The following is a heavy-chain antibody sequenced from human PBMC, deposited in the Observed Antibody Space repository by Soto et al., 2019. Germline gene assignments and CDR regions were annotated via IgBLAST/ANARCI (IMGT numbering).Heavy chain of an antibody. Sequence: QVQLVQSGAEVREPGASVKVSCKASGYSFTSLDINWVRQTTGQGLEWMGWMQPSSGRTGYAQKFRGSVTMTMDTSINTAYMERSSLTYEDAAFYYCARGVTAGVDYWGQGTLVTVSS. CDR2: MQPSSGRT. D-gene: IGHD1-26*01. V-gene: IGHV1-8*01. J-gene: IGHJ4*02. CDR1: GYSFTSLD. CDR3: ARGVTAGVDY.